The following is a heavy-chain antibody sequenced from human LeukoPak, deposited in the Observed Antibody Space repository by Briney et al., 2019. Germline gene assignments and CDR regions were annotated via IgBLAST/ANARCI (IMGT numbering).Heavy chain of an antibody. D-gene: IGHD3-9*01. CDR3: ARGMRGPNTKLDWAFDY. V-gene: IGHV3-21*01. CDR2: ISSSSSYI. Sequence: PGGSLRLSCAASGFTFSSYSMNWVRQAPGKGLEWVSSISSSSSYIYYADSVKGRFTISRDNAKNSLYLQMNSLRAEDTAVYYCARGMRGPNTKLDWAFDYWGQGTLVTVSS. CDR1: GFTFSSYS. J-gene: IGHJ4*02.